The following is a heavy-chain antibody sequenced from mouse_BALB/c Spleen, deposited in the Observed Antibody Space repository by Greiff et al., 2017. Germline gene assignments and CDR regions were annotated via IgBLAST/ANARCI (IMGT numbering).Heavy chain of an antibody. J-gene: IGHJ2*01. CDR1: GFSLTSYG. Sequence: VQLQESGPGLVAPSQSLSITCTVSGFSLTSYGVHWVRQPPGKGLEWLGVIWAGGSTNYNSALMSRLSISKDNSKSQVFLKMNSRQTDDTAMYYWARGGNYDYWGQGTTLTVSS. D-gene: IGHD2-1*01. CDR3: ARGGNYDY. CDR2: IWAGGST. V-gene: IGHV2-9*02.